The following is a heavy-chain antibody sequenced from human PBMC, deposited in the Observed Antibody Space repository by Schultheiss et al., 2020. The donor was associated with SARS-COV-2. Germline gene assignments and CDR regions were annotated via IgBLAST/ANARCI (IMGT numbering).Heavy chain of an antibody. Sequence: SETLSLTCTVSGGSLSPYFWSWIRQPAGKGLEWIGRIYTSGSTNYNPSLKSRVTISVDTSKNQFSLKLSSVTAADTAVYYCARARQYCSGGSCYVDFPTHFDYWGQGTLVTVSS. CDR1: GGSLSPYF. CDR2: IYTSGST. CDR3: ARARQYCSGGSCYVDFPTHFDY. V-gene: IGHV4-4*07. D-gene: IGHD2-15*01. J-gene: IGHJ4*02.